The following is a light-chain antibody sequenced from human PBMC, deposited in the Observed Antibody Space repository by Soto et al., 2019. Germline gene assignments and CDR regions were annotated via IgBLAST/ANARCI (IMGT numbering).Light chain of an antibody. CDR2: LGF. V-gene: IGKV2-28*01. CDR3: MQALQAPST. CDR1: QSLLHANVNNY. Sequence: DIVMTQSPLSLPVTPGEPASISCRSSQSLLHANVNNYLHWYLQKPGQSPQLLIFLGFNRASGVPDRFSGSGSGTDFTLEISRVEADDVGVYYCMQALQAPSTFGQGTKVDIK. J-gene: IGKJ1*01.